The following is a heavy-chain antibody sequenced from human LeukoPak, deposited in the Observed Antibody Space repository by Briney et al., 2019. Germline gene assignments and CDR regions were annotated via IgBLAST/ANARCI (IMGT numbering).Heavy chain of an antibody. CDR1: GGSISSYY. CDR3: ARHSGTLGYFDY. Sequence: PSETLSLTCTVSGGSISSYYWSWIRQPPGKGLEWIGYFYYRGSTNYNPSLKSRVTISLDTSKNQFSLRLRSVTAADMAVYYCARHSGTLGYFDYWGQGTRVTVSS. CDR2: FYYRGST. J-gene: IGHJ4*02. V-gene: IGHV4-59*12. D-gene: IGHD1-14*01.